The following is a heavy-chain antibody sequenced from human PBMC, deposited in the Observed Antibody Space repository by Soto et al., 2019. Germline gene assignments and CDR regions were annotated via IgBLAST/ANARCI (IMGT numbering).Heavy chain of an antibody. J-gene: IGHJ1*01. CDR1: GGSFSGYY. V-gene: IGHV4-34*01. CDR3: AREMTIGYFRH. CDR2: INHSGST. D-gene: IGHD4-17*01. Sequence: PSETLSLTCAVYGGSFSGYYWSWIRQPPGKGLEWIGEINHSGSTNYNPSLKSRVTISVDTSKNQFSLKLSSVTAADTAVYYCAREMTIGYFRHWGQGTLVTVSS.